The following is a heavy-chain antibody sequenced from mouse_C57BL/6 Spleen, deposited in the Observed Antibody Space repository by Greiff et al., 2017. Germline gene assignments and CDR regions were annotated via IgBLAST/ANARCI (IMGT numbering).Heavy chain of an antibody. CDR2: ISYSGST. V-gene: IGHV3-8*01. J-gene: IGHJ1*03. CDR3: ARYSGSRGYFDV. D-gene: IGHD1-1*01. Sequence: DVMLVESGPGLAKPSQTLSLTCSVTGYSITSDYWNWIRKFPGNKLEYMGYISYSGSTYYNPSLKSRIPITRDTSKNQYYLQLNSVTTEDTATYYCARYSGSRGYFDVWGTGTTVTVSS. CDR1: GYSITSDY.